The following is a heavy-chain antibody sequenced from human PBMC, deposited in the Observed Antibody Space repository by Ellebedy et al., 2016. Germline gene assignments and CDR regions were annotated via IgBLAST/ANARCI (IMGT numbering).Heavy chain of an antibody. D-gene: IGHD3-10*01. CDR1: GGSFSGYY. CDR2: INHSGST. V-gene: IGHV4-34*01. J-gene: IGHJ6*03. CDR3: ARAYGSGRPYYYYYMDV. Sequence: SETLSLXXAVYGGSFSGYYWSWIRQPPGKGLEWIGEINHSGSTNYNPSLKSRVTISVDTSKNQFSLKLSSVTAADTAVYYCARAYGSGRPYYYYYMDVWGKGTTVTVSS.